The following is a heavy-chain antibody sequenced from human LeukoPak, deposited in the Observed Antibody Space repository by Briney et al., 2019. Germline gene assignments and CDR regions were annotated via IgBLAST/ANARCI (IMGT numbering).Heavy chain of an antibody. D-gene: IGHD3-16*02. Sequence: GGPLRLSCAASGFTFSSYEMNWVRQAPGKGLEWVSYISSSGSTIYYADSVKGRFTISRDNAKNSLYLQMNSLRAEDTAVYYCAGAHYDYVWGSYRYRGDFYDYWGQGTLVTVSS. J-gene: IGHJ4*02. CDR2: ISSSGSTI. CDR1: GFTFSSYE. CDR3: AGAHYDYVWGSYRYRGDFYDY. V-gene: IGHV3-48*03.